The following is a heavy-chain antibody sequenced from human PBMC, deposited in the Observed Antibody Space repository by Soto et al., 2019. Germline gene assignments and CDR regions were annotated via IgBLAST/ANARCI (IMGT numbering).Heavy chain of an antibody. J-gene: IGHJ6*02. CDR1: GYSFTSYW. Sequence: GESLKISCKGSGYSFTSYWIGWVRQMPGKGLEWMGIIYPGDSDTRYSPSFQGQVTISADKSTSTAYLQWSSLKASDTAMYYCARHYCSSTSCYPVYYYYYGMDVWGQGTTVTVSS. CDR3: ARHYCSSTSCYPVYYYYYGMDV. D-gene: IGHD2-2*01. CDR2: IYPGDSDT. V-gene: IGHV5-51*01.